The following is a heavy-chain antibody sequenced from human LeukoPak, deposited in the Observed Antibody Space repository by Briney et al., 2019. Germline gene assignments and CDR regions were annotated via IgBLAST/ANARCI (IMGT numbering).Heavy chain of an antibody. CDR1: GYTFAGYY. D-gene: IGHD1-1*01. V-gene: IGHV1-2*02. CDR3: ARVGATGTTSPFDY. Sequence: ASVKVSCKVSGYTFAGYYMHWVRQAPGQGLEWMGWINPNSGGTNYAQTFQGRVTMTRDTSISTAYMELSRLRSDDTAVYYCARVGATGTTSPFDYWGQGTLVTVSS. CDR2: INPNSGGT. J-gene: IGHJ4*02.